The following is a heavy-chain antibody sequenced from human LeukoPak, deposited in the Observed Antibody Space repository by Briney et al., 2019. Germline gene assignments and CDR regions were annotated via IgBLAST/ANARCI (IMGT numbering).Heavy chain of an antibody. D-gene: IGHD5-24*01. V-gene: IGHV4-39*01. CDR3: ARHFDRDGYKSNAFNI. CDR2: MYYSGST. Sequence: SETLSLTCTVSGGSFSSSSYYWGWIRQPPGKGLEWIGSMYYSGSTYYNASLRSRVTISVDTSKNQFSLKLSSVTAADTAVYYCARHFDRDGYKSNAFNIWGQGTMVTVSS. J-gene: IGHJ3*02. CDR1: GGSFSSSSYY.